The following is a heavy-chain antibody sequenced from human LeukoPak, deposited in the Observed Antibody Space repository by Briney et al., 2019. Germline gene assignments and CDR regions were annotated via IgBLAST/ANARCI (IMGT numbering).Heavy chain of an antibody. D-gene: IGHD2-2*02. J-gene: IGHJ5*02. CDR2: IYTSGST. V-gene: IGHV4-4*07. CDR1: GGSISSYY. Sequence: PSETLSLTCTVSGGSISSYYWSWIRQPAGKGLEWIGHIYTSGSTNYNPSLKSRVTMSVDTSKNQFSLKLSSVTAADTAVYYCARGRWGLGYCSSTSCYTDWFDPWGQGTLVTVSS. CDR3: ARGRWGLGYCSSTSCYTDWFDP.